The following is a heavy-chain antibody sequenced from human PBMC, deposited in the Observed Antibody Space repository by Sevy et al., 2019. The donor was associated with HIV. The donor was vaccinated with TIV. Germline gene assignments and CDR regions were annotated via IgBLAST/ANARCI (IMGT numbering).Heavy chain of an antibody. D-gene: IGHD2-15*01. CDR1: AFTVSSNY. Sequence: GGSLRLSCAASAFTVSSNYMSWVRQAPGKGPEWVSVIYSGGSTYYADSVKGRFTISRDNSKNTLYLQMNSLRAEDTAVYYCARDTGGNRYGMDVWGQGTTVTVSS. J-gene: IGHJ6*02. CDR3: ARDTGGNRYGMDV. V-gene: IGHV3-53*01. CDR2: IYSGGST.